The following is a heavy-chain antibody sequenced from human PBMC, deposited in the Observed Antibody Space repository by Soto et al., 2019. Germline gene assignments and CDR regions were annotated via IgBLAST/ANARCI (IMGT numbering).Heavy chain of an antibody. CDR1: GYTFTGYY. CDR2: INPNSGGT. J-gene: IGHJ6*02. V-gene: IGHV1-2*04. CDR3: ARGGSGSYYFPYYYYGMDV. D-gene: IGHD3-10*01. Sequence: ASVKVSCKASGYTFTGYYMHWVRQAPGQGLDWMGWINPNSGGTNYAQKFQGWVTMTRDTSISTAYMELSRLRSDDTAVYYCARGGSGSYYFPYYYYGMDVWGQGTTVTVSS.